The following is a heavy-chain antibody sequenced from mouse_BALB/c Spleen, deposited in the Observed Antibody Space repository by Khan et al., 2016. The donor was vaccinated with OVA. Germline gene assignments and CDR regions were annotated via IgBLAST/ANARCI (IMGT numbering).Heavy chain of an antibody. CDR1: GFTFTNYG. D-gene: IGHD2-12*01. CDR3: ARKNYSYDRYFDV. CDR2: INTYTGEP. Sequence: QIQLVQSGPELKKPGETVKISCKASGFTFTNYGMNWVKQAPGKGLKWMGWINTYTGEPTYADDFKGRFVFSFVTSARTAYLQINNLKNEDTASYFCARKNYSYDRYFDVWGAGTTVTVSS. V-gene: IGHV9-3-1*01. J-gene: IGHJ1*01.